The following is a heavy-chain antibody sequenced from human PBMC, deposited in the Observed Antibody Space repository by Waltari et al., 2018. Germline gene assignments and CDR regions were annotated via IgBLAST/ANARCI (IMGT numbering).Heavy chain of an antibody. CDR3: ATGDSPYYYDSSGYYH. D-gene: IGHD3-22*01. V-gene: IGHV1-69*05. CDR1: GGTFSSYA. J-gene: IGHJ5*02. Sequence: QVQLVQSGAEVKKPGSSVKVSCKASGGTFSSYAISWVRQAPGQGLEWMGGFIPIFGTANYAQKFQGRVTITTDESTSTAYMELSSLRSEDTAVYYCATGDSPYYYDSSGYYHWGQGTLVTVSS. CDR2: FIPIFGTA.